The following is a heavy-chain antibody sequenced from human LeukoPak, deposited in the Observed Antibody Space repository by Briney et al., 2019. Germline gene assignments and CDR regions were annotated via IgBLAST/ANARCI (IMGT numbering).Heavy chain of an antibody. CDR1: GYTFTGYY. Sequence: ASVKVSCKASGYTFTGYYMHWVRQAPGQGLEWMGWINPNSGGTNYAQKFQGRVTMTRDTSISTAYMELSRLRSDDTAVYYCARVPNDISTGLWEYYFDYWGQGTLVTVSS. CDR2: INPNSGGT. D-gene: IGHD3-9*01. V-gene: IGHV1-2*02. CDR3: ARVPNDISTGLWEYYFDY. J-gene: IGHJ4*02.